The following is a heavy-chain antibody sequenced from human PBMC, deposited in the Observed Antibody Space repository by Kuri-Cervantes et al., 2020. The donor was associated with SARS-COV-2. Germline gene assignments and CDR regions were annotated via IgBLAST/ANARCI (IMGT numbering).Heavy chain of an antibody. CDR2: INHSGST. Sequence: SETLSLTCAVYGGSFSGYYWSWIRQPPGKGLEWIGEINHSGSTNYNPSLKSRVTIPVDTSKNQFSLKLSSVTAADTTVYYCARLKSSNYTFVYYYYMDVWGKGTTVTVSS. V-gene: IGHV4-34*01. CDR3: ARLKSSNYTFVYYYYMDV. CDR1: GGSFSGYY. J-gene: IGHJ6*03. D-gene: IGHD4-11*01.